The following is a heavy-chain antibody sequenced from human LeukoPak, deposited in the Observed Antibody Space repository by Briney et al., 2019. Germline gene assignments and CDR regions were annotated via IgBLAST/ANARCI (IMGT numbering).Heavy chain of an antibody. CDR1: GLAFSSYA. CDR3: AKDSDAVTTCLDS. Sequence: PGGSLRLSCAASGLAFSSYAMSWVRQAPGKGLEWVSSISGSGGSTHYADSVKGRFTISRDNSKITLYLQMNSLRAEDTAVYYCAKDSDAVTTCLDSWGQGTLVTVSS. V-gene: IGHV3-23*01. J-gene: IGHJ4*02. CDR2: ISGSGGST. D-gene: IGHD4-17*01.